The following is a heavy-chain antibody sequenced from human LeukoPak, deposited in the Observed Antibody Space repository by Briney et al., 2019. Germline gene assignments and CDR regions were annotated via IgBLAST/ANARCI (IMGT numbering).Heavy chain of an antibody. D-gene: IGHD1-26*01. J-gene: IGHJ4*02. V-gene: IGHV4-59*01. CDR3: ARDQAGATGY. CDR1: GDSISGYY. Sequence: SETLSLTCTVSGDSISGYYWSWIRQPPGKGLEWIGYIYYSGSTNYNPSLKSRVTTSVDTSKNQFSLKLSSVTAADTAVYYCARDQAGATGYWGQGALVTVSS. CDR2: IYYSGST.